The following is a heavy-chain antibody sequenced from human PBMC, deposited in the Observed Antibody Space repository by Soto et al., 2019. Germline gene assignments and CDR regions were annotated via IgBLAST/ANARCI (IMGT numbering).Heavy chain of an antibody. CDR2: ISAYNGNT. CDR1: GYTFTSYG. CDR3: ARDYPPDGSHSTRFDH. J-gene: IGHJ5*02. V-gene: IGHV1-18*01. Sequence: GXSVKFSCKASGYTFTSYGISWVRQAPGQGLEWMGWISAYNGNTNYAQKLQGRVTMTTDTSTSTAYMELRSLRSDDTAVYYCARDYPPDGSHSTRFDHWGQGTLVTVSS.